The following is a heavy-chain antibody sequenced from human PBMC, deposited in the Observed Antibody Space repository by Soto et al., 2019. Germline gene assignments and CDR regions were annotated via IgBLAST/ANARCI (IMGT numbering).Heavy chain of an antibody. CDR2: IYYSGST. CDR3: ARYCSSTSCYAEDYYYYYMDV. CDR1: GGSISSYY. Sequence: SETLSLTCTVSGGSISSYYWSWIRQPPGKGLEWIGYIYYSGSTNYNPSLKSRVTISVDTSKNQFSLKLSSLTAADTAVYYCARYCSSTSCYAEDYYYYYMDVWGKGTTVTVSS. D-gene: IGHD2-2*01. V-gene: IGHV4-59*01. J-gene: IGHJ6*03.